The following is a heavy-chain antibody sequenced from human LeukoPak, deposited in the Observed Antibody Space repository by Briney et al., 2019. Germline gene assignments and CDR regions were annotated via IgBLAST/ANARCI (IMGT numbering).Heavy chain of an antibody. CDR2: ISSSSSTI. CDR3: ARARSGIEEQQLVLY. CDR1: GFTFSTYS. D-gene: IGHD6-13*01. J-gene: IGHJ4*02. V-gene: IGHV3-48*04. Sequence: GGSLRLSCAASGFTFSTYSMNWVCQAPGKGLEWVSYISSSSSTIYYADSVRGRFTISRDNAKNSLYLQMNSLRAEDTAVYYCARARSGIEEQQLVLYWGQGTLVTVSS.